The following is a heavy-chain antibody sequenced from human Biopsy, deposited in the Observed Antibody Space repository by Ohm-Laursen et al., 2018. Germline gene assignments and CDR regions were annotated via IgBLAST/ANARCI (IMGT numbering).Heavy chain of an antibody. Sequence: ASVKVSCKVSGYTLNELSMHWVRQVPGKGLEWMGGFAPENGKTVYAQNFQARVSLTEDTSTDTAYMELRSLRSEDTAVYYCAADINVWNVNYWGQGTHVTVSS. V-gene: IGHV1-24*01. J-gene: IGHJ4*02. CDR3: AADINVWNVNY. CDR1: GYTLNELS. CDR2: FAPENGKT. D-gene: IGHD1-1*01.